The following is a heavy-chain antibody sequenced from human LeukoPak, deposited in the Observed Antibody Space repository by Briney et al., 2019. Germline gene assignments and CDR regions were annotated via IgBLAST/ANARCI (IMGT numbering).Heavy chain of an antibody. J-gene: IGHJ4*02. CDR2: IIPILGIA. Sequence: SVKVSCKASGGTFSSYAISWVRQAPGQGLEWMGRIIPILGIANYAQKFQGRVTITADKSTSTAYMELSSLRSEDTAVYYCARERNNIVVVVAATPYYFDYWGQGTLVTVSS. CDR3: ARERNNIVVVVAATPYYFDY. V-gene: IGHV1-69*04. D-gene: IGHD2-15*01. CDR1: GGTFSSYA.